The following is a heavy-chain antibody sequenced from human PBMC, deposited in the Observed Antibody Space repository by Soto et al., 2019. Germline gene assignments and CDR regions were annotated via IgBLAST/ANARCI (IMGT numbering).Heavy chain of an antibody. Sequence: SETLSLTCAVSGGSISSSNWWSLVRQPPGKGLEWIGEIYHSGSTNYNPSLKSRVTISVDKSKNQFSLKLSSVTAADTAVYYCARVATAITIFGVVNWFDPWGQGTLVTVSS. V-gene: IGHV4-4*02. CDR2: IYHSGST. CDR3: ARVATAITIFGVVNWFDP. J-gene: IGHJ5*02. CDR1: GGSISSSNW. D-gene: IGHD3-3*01.